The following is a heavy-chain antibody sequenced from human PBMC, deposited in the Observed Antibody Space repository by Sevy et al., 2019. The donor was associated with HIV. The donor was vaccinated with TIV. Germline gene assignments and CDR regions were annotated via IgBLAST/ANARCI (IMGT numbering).Heavy chain of an antibody. CDR1: GFTFSSYS. CDR3: ARAGLSGSYNNYFDY. Sequence: GGSLRLSCAASGFTFSSYSMNWVRQAPGKGLEWVSYISSSSSTIYYADSVKGRFTISRDNAKNSLYLQMNSLRDEDTAEYYCARAGLSGSYNNYFDYWGQGTLVTVSS. J-gene: IGHJ4*02. CDR2: ISSSSSTI. V-gene: IGHV3-48*02. D-gene: IGHD3-10*01.